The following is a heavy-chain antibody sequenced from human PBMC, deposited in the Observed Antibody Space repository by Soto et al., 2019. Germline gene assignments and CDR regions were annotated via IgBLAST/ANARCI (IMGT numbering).Heavy chain of an antibody. D-gene: IGHD3-9*01. Sequence: GGSLRLSCAASGFTFSDYAMSWVRQAPGKGLEWVSGVSGGGGTTYYADSVKGRFTVSRDNSKNTLYLQMNSLRAEDTAVYYCAKARTGYPNDAFDIWGQGTMVTVSS. V-gene: IGHV3-23*01. CDR3: AKARTGYPNDAFDI. CDR1: GFTFSDYA. CDR2: VSGGGGTT. J-gene: IGHJ3*02.